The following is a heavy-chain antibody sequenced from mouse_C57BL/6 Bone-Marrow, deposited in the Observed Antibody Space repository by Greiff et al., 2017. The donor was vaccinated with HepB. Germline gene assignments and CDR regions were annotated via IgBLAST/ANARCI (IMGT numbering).Heavy chain of an antibody. Sequence: VQLQQSGPELVKPGASVKISCKASGYSFTDYNMNWVKQSHGKSLEWIGVINPNYGTTSYNQKFKGKATLTVDQSSSTAYMQLNSLTSEDSAVYYCAKESTRVTTGFADWGKGTLVTVSA. CDR3: AKESTRVTTGFAD. CDR2: INPNYGTT. J-gene: IGHJ3*01. V-gene: IGHV1-39*01. D-gene: IGHD2-2*01. CDR1: GYSFTDYN.